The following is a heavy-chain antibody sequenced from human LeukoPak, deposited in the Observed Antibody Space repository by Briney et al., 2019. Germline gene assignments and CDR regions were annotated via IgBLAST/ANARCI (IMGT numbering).Heavy chain of an antibody. CDR1: GFTFSSYS. CDR2: ISSSSSYI. CDR3: ARDLVGTRYFDWSFDY. J-gene: IGHJ4*02. V-gene: IGHV3-21*01. D-gene: IGHD3-9*01. Sequence: GGSLRLSCAASGFTFSSYSMNWVRQAPGKGLEWVSSISSSSSYIYYADSVKGRSTISRDNAKNSLYLQMNSLRAEDTAVYYCARDLVGTRYFDWSFDYWGQGTLVTVSS.